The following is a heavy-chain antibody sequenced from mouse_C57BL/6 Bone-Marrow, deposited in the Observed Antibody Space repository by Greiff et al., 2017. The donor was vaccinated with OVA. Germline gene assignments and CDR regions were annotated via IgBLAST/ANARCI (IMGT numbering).Heavy chain of an antibody. Sequence: EVQLQQSGPELVKPGASVKIPCKASGYTFTDYNMDWVKQSHGKSLEWIGDINPNNGGTIYNQKFKGKATLTVDKSSSTAYMELRSLTSEDTAVYYCARENYGNCEDWYFDVWGTGTTVTVSS. CDR3: ARENYGNCEDWYFDV. J-gene: IGHJ1*03. CDR2: INPNNGGT. CDR1: GYTFTDYN. V-gene: IGHV1-18*01. D-gene: IGHD2-1*01.